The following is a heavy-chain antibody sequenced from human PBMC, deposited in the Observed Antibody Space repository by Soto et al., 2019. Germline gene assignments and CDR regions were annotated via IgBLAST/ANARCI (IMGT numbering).Heavy chain of an antibody. Sequence: PSETLSLTCTVSGGSISSGDYYRSWIRQPPGKGLEWIGYIYYSGSTYYNPSLKSRVTISVDTSKNQFSLKLSSVTAADTAVYYCARAYYYDSSGYFWYFDLWGRGTLVTVSS. CDR1: GGSISSGDYY. V-gene: IGHV4-30-4*08. CDR2: IYYSGST. J-gene: IGHJ2*01. CDR3: ARAYYYDSSGYFWYFDL. D-gene: IGHD3-22*01.